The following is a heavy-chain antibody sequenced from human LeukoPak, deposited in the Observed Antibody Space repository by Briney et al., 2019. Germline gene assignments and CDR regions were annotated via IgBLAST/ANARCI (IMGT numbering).Heavy chain of an antibody. CDR1: GFTVSSDY. Sequence: PGGSLRLSCAASGFTVSSDYMSWVRQAPGKGLEWVSVIYSGGSTYYADSVEGRFTISRDNSKNTLYLQMNSLRAEETAAYYCARDNDIVVVPAAIYYYYYGMDVWGQGTTVTVSS. CDR2: IYSGGST. V-gene: IGHV3-66*01. D-gene: IGHD2-2*02. J-gene: IGHJ6*02. CDR3: ARDNDIVVVPAAIYYYYYGMDV.